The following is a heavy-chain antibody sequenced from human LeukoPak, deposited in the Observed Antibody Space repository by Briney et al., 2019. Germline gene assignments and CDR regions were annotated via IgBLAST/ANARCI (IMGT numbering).Heavy chain of an antibody. CDR2: ISAYNCNT. J-gene: IGHJ4*02. Sequence: GASVKVSCKASGYTFTSYGISWVRQAPGQGLEWMAWISAYNCNTNYAQKLQGRVTMTTDTSTRTAYMELRSLRSDDTAVYYCARDEYASPDYWGQGTLVTVSS. V-gene: IGHV1-18*01. CDR3: ARDEYASPDY. CDR1: GYTFTSYG. D-gene: IGHD2-2*01.